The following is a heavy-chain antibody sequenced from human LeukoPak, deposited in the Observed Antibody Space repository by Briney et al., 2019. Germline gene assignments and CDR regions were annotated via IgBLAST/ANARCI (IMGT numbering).Heavy chain of an antibody. CDR2: INEDGSTT. CDR3: VRDLGGRSGH. D-gene: IGHD1-26*01. Sequence: GGSLRLPCAASGFTFSSNWMHWVRQAPGKGLVWVSRINEDGSTTNYADSVKGRSTIFRDNAKNTLYLQMNSLRTEDTAVYYCVRDLGGRSGHWGQGTLVTVSS. CDR1: GFTFSSNW. J-gene: IGHJ4*02. V-gene: IGHV3-74*01.